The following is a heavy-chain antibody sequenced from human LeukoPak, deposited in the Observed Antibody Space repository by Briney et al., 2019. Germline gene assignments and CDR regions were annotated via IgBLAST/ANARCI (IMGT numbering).Heavy chain of an antibody. V-gene: IGHV1-18*01. CDR3: ARGDDYVWGSYRELDY. CDR1: GYTFTSYG. D-gene: IGHD3-16*02. Sequence: GASVKVSCKASGYTFTSYGISWVRQAPGQGLEWMGWISAYNGNTNYAQKLQGRVTMTTDTSTSTAYMELRSLRSDDTGVYYCARGDDYVWGSYRELDYWGQGTLVTVSS. J-gene: IGHJ4*02. CDR2: ISAYNGNT.